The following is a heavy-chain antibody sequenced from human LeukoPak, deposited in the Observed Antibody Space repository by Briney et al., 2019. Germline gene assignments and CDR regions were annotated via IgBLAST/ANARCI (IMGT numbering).Heavy chain of an antibody. D-gene: IGHD5-24*01. CDR3: ARDVGGWLQFSPGTSDAFDI. J-gene: IGHJ3*02. V-gene: IGHV3-23*01. Sequence: PGGSLRLSCAASGFTFSSYAMSWVRQAPGKGLEWVSAISGSGGSTYYADSVKGRFTISRDNSKNTLYLQMNSLRAEDTAVYYCARDVGGWLQFSPGTSDAFDIWGQGTMVTVSS. CDR2: ISGSGGST. CDR1: GFTFSSYA.